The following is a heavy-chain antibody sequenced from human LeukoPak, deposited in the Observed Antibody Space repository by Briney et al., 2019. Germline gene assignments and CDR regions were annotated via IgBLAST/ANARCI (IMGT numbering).Heavy chain of an antibody. J-gene: IGHJ5*02. CDR2: ISGRGGNT. D-gene: IGHD5-12*01. Sequence: GGSLRLSCAASGFTFSNYAMSWVRQAPGKGLEWVSGISGRGGNTYYADSLKGRFTISRDNSKNTLYLQMSSLRDEDTAIFFFARGNGYSPYENWFDLWGEGILVSVSS. V-gene: IGHV3-23*01. CDR1: GFTFSNYA. CDR3: ARGNGYSPYENWFDL.